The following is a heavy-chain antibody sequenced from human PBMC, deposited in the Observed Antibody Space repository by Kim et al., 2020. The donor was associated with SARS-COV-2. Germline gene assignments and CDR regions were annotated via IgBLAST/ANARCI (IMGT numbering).Heavy chain of an antibody. CDR2: ISGSGGST. J-gene: IGHJ6*02. CDR3: ANLEDIVVVPAAMFVMDYYGMDV. Sequence: GGSLRLSCAASGFTFSSYAMSWVRQAPGKGLEWVSAISGSGGSTYYADSVKGRFTISRDNSKNTLYLQMNSLRAEDTAVYYCANLEDIVVVPAAMFVMDYYGMDVWGQGTTVTVSS. V-gene: IGHV3-23*01. CDR1: GFTFSSYA. D-gene: IGHD2-2*01.